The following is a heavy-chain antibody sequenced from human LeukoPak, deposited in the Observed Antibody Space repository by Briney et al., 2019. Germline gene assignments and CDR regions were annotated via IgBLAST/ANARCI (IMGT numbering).Heavy chain of an antibody. D-gene: IGHD2-15*01. CDR2: ISSSSSTI. Sequence: PGGSLRLSCAASGFTFSSYEMNWVRQAPGKGLEWVSYISSSSSTIYYADSVKGRFTISRDNAKNSLYLQMNSLRAEDTAVYYCARGGRYCSGGSCYSGGKRWNYFDYWGQGTLVTVSS. V-gene: IGHV3-48*03. CDR1: GFTFSSYE. CDR3: ARGGRYCSGGSCYSGGKRWNYFDY. J-gene: IGHJ4*02.